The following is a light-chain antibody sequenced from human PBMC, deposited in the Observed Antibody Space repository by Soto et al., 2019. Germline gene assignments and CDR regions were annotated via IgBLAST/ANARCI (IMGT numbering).Light chain of an antibody. CDR1: QTISSW. V-gene: IGKV1-5*01. CDR2: TAS. J-gene: IGKJ1*01. Sequence: DIQMTQSPSTLSGSVGDRVTITCRASQTISSWLAWYQQKPGKAPKRLIFTASNLESGVPSRFSGSGSGTEFTLTISSLQPEDIATYYCLQHNTYPWTFGQGTKVEIK. CDR3: LQHNTYPWT.